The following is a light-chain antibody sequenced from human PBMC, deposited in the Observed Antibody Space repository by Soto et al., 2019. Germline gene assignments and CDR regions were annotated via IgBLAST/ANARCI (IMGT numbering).Light chain of an antibody. Sequence: EIVLTQSPGTLSLSPGERAALSCRASQSFSNNYVAXXXXXXXXXXXXLXYGXXTTATGIPARFSGSGSGTEFTLTISSLQSEDFAVYYCQQYNNWPPITFGQGTRLEIK. CDR1: QSFSNN. CDR3: QQYNNWPPIT. V-gene: IGKV3-15*01. CDR2: GXX. J-gene: IGKJ5*01.